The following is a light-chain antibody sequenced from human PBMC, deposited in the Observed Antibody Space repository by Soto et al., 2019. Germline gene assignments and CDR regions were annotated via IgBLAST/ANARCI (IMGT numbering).Light chain of an antibody. CDR1: QSVSYN. CDR2: DAS. J-gene: IGKJ4*01. Sequence: VLTQSPGTLSLSQGDRATLSCSASQSVSYNLAWYQQKPGQAPRLLIYDASTRATGIPARFSGSASGTEFTLTISSLLSEDFAVYYCQQYNNWPLTFGGVTKVDIK. V-gene: IGKV3D-15*01. CDR3: QQYNNWPLT.